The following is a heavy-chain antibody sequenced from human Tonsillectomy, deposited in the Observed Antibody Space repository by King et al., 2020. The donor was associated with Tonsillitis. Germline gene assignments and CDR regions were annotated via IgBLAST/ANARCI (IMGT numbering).Heavy chain of an antibody. CDR2: ISYDGSRK. CDR3: ARERLYSSGWGIDY. J-gene: IGHJ4*02. Sequence: QLVQSGGGVVQPGRSLRLSCAASGFTFRNYGMHWVRQAPGKGLDWVAVISYDGSRKNYADSVKGRFAISRDNSNSTVYLQVNSLRAEDTALYYCARERLYSSGWGIDYWGRGTAVTVSS. V-gene: IGHV3-33*05. D-gene: IGHD6-25*01. CDR1: GFTFRNYG.